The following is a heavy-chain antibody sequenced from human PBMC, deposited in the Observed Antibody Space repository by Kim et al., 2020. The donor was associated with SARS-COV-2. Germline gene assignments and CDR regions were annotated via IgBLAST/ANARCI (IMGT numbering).Heavy chain of an antibody. CDR3: AKDMPVLVDTMIDGWGMDV. V-gene: IGHV3-9*01. Sequence: GGSLRLSCAASGFTFGDYAMHWVRQAPGKGLEWVSGISWNSGSIGYADSVKGRFTISRDNAKNSLYLQMNSLRAEDTALYYCAKDMPVLVDTMIDGWGMDVWGQGTTVTVSS. CDR1: GFTFGDYA. CDR2: ISWNSGSI. D-gene: IGHD3-22*01. J-gene: IGHJ6*02.